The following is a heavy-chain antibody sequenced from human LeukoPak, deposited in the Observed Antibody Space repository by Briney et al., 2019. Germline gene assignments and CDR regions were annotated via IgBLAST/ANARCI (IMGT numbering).Heavy chain of an antibody. D-gene: IGHD3-10*01. J-gene: IGHJ5*02. CDR3: ARVDQWFGESPFDP. CDR2: IFPGDSDT. CDR1: GSSFTSYW. Sequence: GESLQISCQGSGSSFTSYWIGWVRQMPGKGLEWMGIIFPGDSDTRYSPSFQGQVTISADKSISTACLQWSSLEASGTAMYYCARVDQWFGESPFDPWGQGTLVTVSS. V-gene: IGHV5-51*01.